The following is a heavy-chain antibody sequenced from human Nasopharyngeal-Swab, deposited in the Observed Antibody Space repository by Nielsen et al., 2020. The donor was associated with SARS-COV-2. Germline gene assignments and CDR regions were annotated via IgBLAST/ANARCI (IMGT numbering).Heavy chain of an antibody. CDR3: ARGGGGSSGYYFDF. D-gene: IGHD3-22*01. CDR1: GFTFSDYT. Sequence: GGSLRLSCAASGFTFSDYTMNWVRQAPGQGLEWVSSISSSGSYMYYADSVKGRFTISRDNAKNSLYLQMNSLRAEDTAVYYCARGGGGSSGYYFDFWGQGTPVTVSS. V-gene: IGHV3-21*01. J-gene: IGHJ4*02. CDR2: ISSSGSYM.